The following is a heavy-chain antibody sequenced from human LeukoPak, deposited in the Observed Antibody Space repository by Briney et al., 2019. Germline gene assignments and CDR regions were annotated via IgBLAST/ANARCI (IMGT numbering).Heavy chain of an antibody. CDR2: ISYDGSNK. J-gene: IGHJ4*02. D-gene: IGHD1-1*01. V-gene: IGHV3-30-3*01. Sequence: GGSLRLSCAASGFTFSSYTMHWVRQAPGKGLEWVAVISYDGSNKYYADSVKGRFTISRDNSKNTLYLQMNSLKSEDTAVYYCARDRLRYNWNDVWQCWGQGTLVTVSS. CDR3: ARDRLRYNWNDVWQC. CDR1: GFTFSSYT.